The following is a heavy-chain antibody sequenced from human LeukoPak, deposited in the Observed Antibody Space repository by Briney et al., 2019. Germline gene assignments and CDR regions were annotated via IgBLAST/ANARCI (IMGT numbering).Heavy chain of an antibody. CDR3: ARSTNNWYLS. CDR1: GASISSYY. V-gene: IGHV4-59*01. J-gene: IGHJ4*02. D-gene: IGHD1-20*01. CDR2: IYYSGST. Sequence: SETLSLTCTVPGASISSYYWSWIRQPPGEGLEWIGYIYYSGSTKYNPSLNSRVTISVDTSKNQFSLKLSSVTAADTAVYYCARSTNNWYLSWGQGTLVTVSS.